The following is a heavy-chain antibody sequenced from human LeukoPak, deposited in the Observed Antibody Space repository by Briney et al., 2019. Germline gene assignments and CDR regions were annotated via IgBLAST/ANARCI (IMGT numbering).Heavy chain of an antibody. J-gene: IGHJ4*02. D-gene: IGHD3-22*01. V-gene: IGHV3-23*01. CDR3: AKGDYYDSSGYYNPGLFDH. CDR2: ISGSGGST. Sequence: PGGSLRLSCAASGFTFSSYAMSWVRQAPGKGLEWVSAISGSGGSTYYADSVKGRFTISRDNSKNTLYLQMNSLRAEDTAVYYCAKGDYYDSSGYYNPGLFDHWGQGTLVTVSS. CDR1: GFTFSSYA.